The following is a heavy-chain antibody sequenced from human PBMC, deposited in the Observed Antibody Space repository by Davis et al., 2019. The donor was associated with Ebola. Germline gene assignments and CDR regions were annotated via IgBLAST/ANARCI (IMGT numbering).Heavy chain of an antibody. D-gene: IGHD4-11*01. J-gene: IGHJ5*02. V-gene: IGHV4-61*08. CDR2: IYYSGST. CDR1: GGSISSGGYS. Sequence: PSETLSLTCAVSGGSISSGGYSWSWIRQPPGKGLEWIGYIYYSGSTNYNPSLKSRVTISVDTSKNQFSLNLRSVTAADTAVYYCARASSAYSNYVGSWFDPWGQGTLVTVSS. CDR3: ARASSAYSNYVGSWFDP.